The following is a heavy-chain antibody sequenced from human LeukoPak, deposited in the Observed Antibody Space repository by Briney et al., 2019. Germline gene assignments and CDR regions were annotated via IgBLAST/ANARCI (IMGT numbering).Heavy chain of an antibody. V-gene: IGHV3-7*01. CDR1: GFTFSSYW. Sequence: GGSLRLSCAASGFTFSSYWMSWVRQAPGKGLEWVANIKQDGSEKYYVDSVKGRFTISRDNAKNSLYLQMNSLRAEDTAVYYCARDRGHYGDYCDYWGQGTLVTVSS. CDR2: IKQDGSEK. J-gene: IGHJ4*02. D-gene: IGHD4-17*01. CDR3: ARDRGHYGDYCDY.